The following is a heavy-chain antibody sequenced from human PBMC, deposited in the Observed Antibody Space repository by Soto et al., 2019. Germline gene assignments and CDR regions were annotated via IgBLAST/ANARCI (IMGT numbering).Heavy chain of an antibody. CDR2: IYYSGST. J-gene: IGHJ5*02. CDR3: AISSGYADWFDP. Sequence: QVQLQESGPGLVKPSQTLSLTCTVSGGSISSGGYYWSWIRQHPGKGLEWIGYIYYSGSTYYKPSLKSRVTISVDTSKNLFSLKLRSVTAADTAVYYCAISSGYADWFDPWGQGTLVTVSS. CDR1: GGSISSGGYY. D-gene: IGHD3-22*01. V-gene: IGHV4-31*03.